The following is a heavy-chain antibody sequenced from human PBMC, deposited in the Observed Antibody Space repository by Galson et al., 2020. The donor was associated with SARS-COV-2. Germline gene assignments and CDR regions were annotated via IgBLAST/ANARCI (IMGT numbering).Heavy chain of an antibody. CDR2: IYTGDSDT. CDR3: ARPSVATAMVVFDY. J-gene: IGHJ4*02. Sequence: GESLKISCKGSGYSFTSYWIGWVRQMPGKGLEWMGIIYTGDSDTRYSPSFQGQVTISADKSISTAYLQWSSPKASDTAMYYCARPSVATAMVVFDYWGQGTLVTVSS. CDR1: GYSFTSYW. D-gene: IGHD5-18*01. V-gene: IGHV5-51*01.